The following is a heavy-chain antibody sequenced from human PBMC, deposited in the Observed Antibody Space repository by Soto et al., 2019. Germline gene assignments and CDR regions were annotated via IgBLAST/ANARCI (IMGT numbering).Heavy chain of an antibody. J-gene: IGHJ4*02. CDR2: ISYDGSNK. Sequence: QVQLVESGGGVVQPGRSLRLSCAASGFTFSSYGMHWVRQAPGKGLEWVAVISYDGSNKYYADSVKGRFTISRDNSKNTLYLQMNSPRAEDTAVYYCATMQRYLDWLLHPPDYWGQGTLVTVSS. V-gene: IGHV3-30*03. CDR1: GFTFSSYG. D-gene: IGHD3-9*01. CDR3: ATMQRYLDWLLHPPDY.